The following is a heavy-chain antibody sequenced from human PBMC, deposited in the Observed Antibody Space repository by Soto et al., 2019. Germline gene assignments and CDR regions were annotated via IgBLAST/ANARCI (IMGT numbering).Heavy chain of an antibody. Sequence: SETLSLTCTVSGGSISSYYWSWIRQPPGKGLEWIGYIYYSGSTNYNPSLKSRVTISVDTSKNQFSLKLSSVTAADTAVYYCASGIAAADYYFDYWGQGTLVTVSS. CDR2: IYYSGST. V-gene: IGHV4-59*01. J-gene: IGHJ4*02. CDR3: ASGIAAADYYFDY. D-gene: IGHD6-13*01. CDR1: GGSISSYY.